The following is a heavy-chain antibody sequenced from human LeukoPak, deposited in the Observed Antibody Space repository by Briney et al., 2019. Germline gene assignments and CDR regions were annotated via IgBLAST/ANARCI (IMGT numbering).Heavy chain of an antibody. CDR2: FDPEDGET. V-gene: IGHV1-24*01. CDR1: GYTLTELS. D-gene: IGHD2-2*01. CDR3: ATASPTYPGGYYYYMDV. Sequence: ASVKVSCKVSGYTLTELSMHWVRQAPGKGLEWMGGFDPEDGETIYAQKFQGRVTMTEDTSTDTAYMELSSLRSEDTAVYYCATASPTYPGGYYYYMDVWGKGTTVTVSS. J-gene: IGHJ6*03.